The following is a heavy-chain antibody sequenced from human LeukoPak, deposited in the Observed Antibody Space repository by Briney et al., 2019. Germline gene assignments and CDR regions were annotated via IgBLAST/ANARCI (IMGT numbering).Heavy chain of an antibody. J-gene: IGHJ4*02. V-gene: IGHV3-30*18. Sequence: PGGSLVLSCAASGFPFSSYGMHGVGQAPGKGLEWVAVISYDGSNKYYADSVKGRFTISRENSKNTLYLQMNSLRAEDTAVYYCAKDPRRYCSSTSCYEIDYWGQGTRVTVSS. D-gene: IGHD2-2*01. CDR2: ISYDGSNK. CDR1: GFPFSSYG. CDR3: AKDPRRYCSSTSCYEIDY.